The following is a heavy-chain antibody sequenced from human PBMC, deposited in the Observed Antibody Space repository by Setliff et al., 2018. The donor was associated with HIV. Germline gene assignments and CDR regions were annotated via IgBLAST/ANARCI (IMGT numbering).Heavy chain of an antibody. CDR3: ARIVAPGSHGPDYYMDV. Sequence: ASVKVSCKASGYIFMNNDISWVRQAPGQGLEWVGWVNPNRGNTGFAQKFQGRLTITRDTSKSTVYMELSSLRSEDTGVYYCARIVAPGSHGPDYYMDVWGKGTTVTV. V-gene: IGHV1-8*03. CDR2: VNPNRGNT. CDR1: GYIFMNND. J-gene: IGHJ6*03. D-gene: IGHD2-21*01.